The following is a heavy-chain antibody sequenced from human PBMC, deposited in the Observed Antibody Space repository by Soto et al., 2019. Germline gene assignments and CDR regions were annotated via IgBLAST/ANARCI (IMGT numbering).Heavy chain of an antibody. CDR2: IKSKTDGGTT. CDR3: TTGYGDY. J-gene: IGHJ4*02. Sequence: EVQLVESGGGLVKPGGSLRLSCAASGFTFSNAWMSWVRQAPGKGLEWAGRIKSKTDGGTTDYAAPVKGRFTISRDDSKNTLYLQMNSLKTEDTAVYYCTTGYGDYWGQGTLVTVSS. V-gene: IGHV3-15*01. D-gene: IGHD5-12*01. CDR1: GFTFSNAW.